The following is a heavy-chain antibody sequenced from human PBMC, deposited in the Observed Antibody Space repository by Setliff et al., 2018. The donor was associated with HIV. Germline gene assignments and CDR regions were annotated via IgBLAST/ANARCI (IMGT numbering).Heavy chain of an antibody. Sequence: PSETLSLTCAVYGGSFSAYYWTWIRQPPGKGLEWIGEINHSGSTNYNPSLKSRVTISVDTSKNQFSLKLRSVTAADTAIYYCARLDLDNGSGYFDYYSYYMDVWGRVTTVTVSS. CDR3: ARLDLDNGSGYFDYYSYYMDV. CDR1: GGSFSAYY. D-gene: IGHD3-22*01. CDR2: INHSGST. V-gene: IGHV4-34*01. J-gene: IGHJ6*03.